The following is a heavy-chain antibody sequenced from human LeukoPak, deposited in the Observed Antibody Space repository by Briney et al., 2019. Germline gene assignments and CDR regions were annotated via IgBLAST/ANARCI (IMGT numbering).Heavy chain of an antibody. CDR2: INHIVST. D-gene: IGHD2-2*01. CDR3: ASWGRLRRGGSCTRCQHFDY. J-gene: IGHJ4*02. Sequence: SETLSLTCAVAGGSFSGYYWSWIRQPPGKGLEWIGEINHIVSTNYNPSLKSRVTISLDTSKNQFSRKLSYVPAADTAVYYCASWGRLRRGGSCTRCQHFDYWGQGHLVPLSS. CDR1: GGSFSGYY. V-gene: IGHV4-34*01.